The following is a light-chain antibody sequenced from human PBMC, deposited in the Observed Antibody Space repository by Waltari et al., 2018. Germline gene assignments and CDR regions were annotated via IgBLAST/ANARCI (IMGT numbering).Light chain of an antibody. CDR1: QSISSY. J-gene: IGKJ3*01. CDR2: AAS. Sequence: LSASVGDRVTITCRASQSISSYLNWYQQKPGKAPKLLIYAASSLQSGVPSRFSGSGSGTDFTLTNSSLQPEDFATYYCQQSYSTQFTFGPGTKVDIK. CDR3: QQSYSTQFT. V-gene: IGKV1-39*01.